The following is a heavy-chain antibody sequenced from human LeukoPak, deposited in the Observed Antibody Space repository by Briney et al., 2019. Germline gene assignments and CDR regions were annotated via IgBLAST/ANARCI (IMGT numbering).Heavy chain of an antibody. Sequence: RRSLRLSSAASGFTFGDYDMHWVRQAPGKGLEWVSLIRADGATTRYTDSVKGRFTISRDNSKDSLYLQMNSLRTEDTALYYCARDNTGSYEYWGQGTLVTVSP. J-gene: IGHJ4*02. V-gene: IGHV3-43*02. CDR1: GFTFGDYD. CDR2: IRADGATT. CDR3: ARDNTGSYEY. D-gene: IGHD1-26*01.